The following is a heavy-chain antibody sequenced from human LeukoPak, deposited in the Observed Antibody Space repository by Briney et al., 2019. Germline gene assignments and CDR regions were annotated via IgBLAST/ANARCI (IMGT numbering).Heavy chain of an antibody. CDR1: GGSISGYY. V-gene: IGHV4-59*01. J-gene: IGHJ2*01. D-gene: IGHD4-23*01. CDR3: ARSVVTLYWYFDL. Sequence: SETLSLTCTVSGGSISGYYYNWIRQPPGKGLEWIGYIYYSGSTNYNPSLKSRVTISPDTSKNQFSLKLSSVTTADTAVYYCARSVVTLYWYFDLWGRGTLVTVSS. CDR2: IYYSGST.